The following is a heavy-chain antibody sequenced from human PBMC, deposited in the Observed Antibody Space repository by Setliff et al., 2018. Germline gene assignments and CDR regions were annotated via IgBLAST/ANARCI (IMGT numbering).Heavy chain of an antibody. CDR2: ISTYNINT. Sequence: GASVKVSCKASGYPFTNYGITWVRQAPGQGLEWLGWISTYNINTNYAQKLQDRVTMTTDTSTSTAYMELRSLTSDDTAVYYCAREGRRYYNSGSYKYWFDPWGQGTLVTVSS. J-gene: IGHJ5*02. D-gene: IGHD3-10*01. V-gene: IGHV1-18*01. CDR3: AREGRRYYNSGSYKYWFDP. CDR1: GYPFTNYG.